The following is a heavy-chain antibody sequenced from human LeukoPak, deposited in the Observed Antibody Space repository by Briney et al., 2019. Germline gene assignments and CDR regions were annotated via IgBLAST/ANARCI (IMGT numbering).Heavy chain of an antibody. J-gene: IGHJ4*02. Sequence: GGSLRLSCAASGFTFSTYPMSWVRQAPGKGLEWVSAISGSGGDTYYADSVKGRFTISRDNSKNTLYLQMNSLRAEDTALYYCATSSGWYPKYFDYWGQGTLVTVSS. CDR3: ATSSGWYPKYFDY. V-gene: IGHV3-23*01. CDR1: GFTFSTYP. D-gene: IGHD6-19*01. CDR2: ISGSGGDT.